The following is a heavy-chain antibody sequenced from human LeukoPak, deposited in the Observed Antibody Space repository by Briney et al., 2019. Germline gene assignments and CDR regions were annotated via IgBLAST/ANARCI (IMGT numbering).Heavy chain of an antibody. V-gene: IGHV3-48*01. CDR3: ARLVRGILTGRNYYFEY. CDR1: GFTFSSYS. Sequence: GGSLRLSCAASGFTFSSYSMNWVRQAPGKGLEWVSYISSSSSTVYYADSVKGRFTISRDNAKNSLYLQMNSLRAEDTAVYYCARLVRGILTGRNYYFEYWGQGTLVTVSS. CDR2: ISSSSSTV. J-gene: IGHJ4*02. D-gene: IGHD3-9*01.